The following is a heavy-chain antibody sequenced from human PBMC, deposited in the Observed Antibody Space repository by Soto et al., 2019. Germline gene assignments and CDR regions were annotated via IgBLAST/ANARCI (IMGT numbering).Heavy chain of an antibody. CDR1: GFTFNNFA. Sequence: GGSLRLSCAASGFTFNNFAMSWVRQAPGKGPEWVSTISAGGDNSYYADSVEGRFTISRDNSKKTVSLQMNRLGAEDTAIYYCAIASVTTIRGEPPAYWGQGTLVTVSS. CDR3: AIASVTTIRGEPPAY. CDR2: ISAGGDNS. V-gene: IGHV3-23*01. D-gene: IGHD3-10*01. J-gene: IGHJ4*02.